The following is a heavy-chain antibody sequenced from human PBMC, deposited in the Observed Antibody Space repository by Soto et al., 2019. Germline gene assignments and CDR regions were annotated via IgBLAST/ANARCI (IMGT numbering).Heavy chain of an antibody. V-gene: IGHV1-69*06. J-gene: IGHJ5*02. CDR1: GGTFGSDA. CDR3: ARDRTDSGYYTNWLDP. D-gene: IGHD3-22*01. CDR2: IIPIFGTT. Sequence: SVKVCCEASGGTFGSDAMTWVRQAPGQGLEWVGRIIPIFGTTNYAQNLQGRVTISADKSTLTSYMELHSLTSDDTALYYCARDRTDSGYYTNWLDPWGQGTQVTVSS.